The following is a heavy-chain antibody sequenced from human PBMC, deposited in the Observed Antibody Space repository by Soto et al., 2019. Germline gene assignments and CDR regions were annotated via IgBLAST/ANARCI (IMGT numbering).Heavy chain of an antibody. J-gene: IGHJ4*02. CDR1: GFTFDDYT. CDR2: ISWDGGST. D-gene: IGHD6-13*01. CDR3: AKGRNGIAAAGYCDY. V-gene: IGHV3-43*01. Sequence: GGSLRLSCAVSGFTFDDYTMHWVRQAPGKGLEWVSLISWDGGSTYYADSVKGRFTISRDNSKNSLYLQMNSLRTEDTALYYCAKGRNGIAAAGYCDYWGQGTLVTVSS.